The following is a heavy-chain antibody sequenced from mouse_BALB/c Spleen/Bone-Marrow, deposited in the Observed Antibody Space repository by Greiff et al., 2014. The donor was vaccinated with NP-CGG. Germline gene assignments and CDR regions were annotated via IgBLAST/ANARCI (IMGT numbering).Heavy chain of an antibody. Sequence: VQLQQSGPGLVSPSQSLSITCTVSGFPLTNYGVHWVRQPPGKGLEWLGVIWAGGSTNYNSALMSRLSITKDNSKSRVFLKMNSLQTDDTAMYYCARDRYYDYYFDYWRQGTTLTVPS. J-gene: IGHJ2*01. CDR2: IWAGGST. CDR3: ARDRYYDYYFDY. V-gene: IGHV2-9*02. CDR1: GFPLTNYG. D-gene: IGHD2-4*01.